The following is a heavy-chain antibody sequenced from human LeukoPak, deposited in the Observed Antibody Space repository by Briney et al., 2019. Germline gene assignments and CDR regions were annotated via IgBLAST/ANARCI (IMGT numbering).Heavy chain of an antibody. V-gene: IGHV4-59*08. CDR2: IYYSGST. D-gene: IGHD2-2*01. CDR1: GGSISSYY. CDR3: ARAVIVVPTTIHHYYGMDV. J-gene: IGHJ6*02. Sequence: KPSETLSLTCTVSGGSISSYYWSWIRQPPGKGLEWIGYIYYSGSTNYNPSLKSRVTISVDTSKKQFSLTLNSVTAADTAVYYCARAVIVVPTTIHHYYGMDVWGRGTTVTVSS.